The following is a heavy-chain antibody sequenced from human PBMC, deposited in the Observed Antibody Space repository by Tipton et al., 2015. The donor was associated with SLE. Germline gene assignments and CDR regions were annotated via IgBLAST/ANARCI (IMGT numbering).Heavy chain of an antibody. V-gene: IGHV3-74*01. CDR1: GFTFDDYG. CDR2: INSDGSST. CDR3: ARAGPLLWVPYFDY. J-gene: IGHJ4*02. Sequence: SLRLSCAGSGFTFDDYGMSWVRQPPGKGLEWVSGINSDGSSTGYADSVKGRFTISRDNAKNTLYLQMNSLRAEDTAVYYCARAGPLLWVPYFDYWGQGTLVTVSS. D-gene: IGHD3-10*01.